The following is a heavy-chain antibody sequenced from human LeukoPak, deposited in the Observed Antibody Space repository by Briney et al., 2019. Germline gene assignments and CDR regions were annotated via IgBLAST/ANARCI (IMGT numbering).Heavy chain of an antibody. V-gene: IGHV5-51*01. Sequence: HGESLKISCKGSGYSFTSYWIGWVRQMPGKGLEWMGIIYPGDSDTRYSPSFQGQVTISADKSINTAYLQWSSLKASDTAMYYCARRIFGAGPLRAFDYWGQGTLVTVSS. CDR3: ARRIFGAGPLRAFDY. CDR1: GYSFTSYW. D-gene: IGHD3-10*02. J-gene: IGHJ4*02. CDR2: IYPGDSDT.